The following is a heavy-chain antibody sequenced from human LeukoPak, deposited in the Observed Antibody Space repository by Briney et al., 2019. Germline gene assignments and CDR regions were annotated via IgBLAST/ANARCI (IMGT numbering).Heavy chain of an antibody. CDR3: ARSYCRGGSCYSGDAFDI. J-gene: IGHJ3*02. V-gene: IGHV3-21*01. CDR1: GFTFSSYS. CDR2: ITSSSSYI. Sequence: PGGSLSLSCAASGFTFSSYSMNWVRQAPGKGLEWVSSITSSSSYIYYADSVKGRFTISRDNAKNSLYLQMNSLRAEDTAVYYCARSYCRGGSCYSGDAFDIWGQGTMVTVSS. D-gene: IGHD2-15*01.